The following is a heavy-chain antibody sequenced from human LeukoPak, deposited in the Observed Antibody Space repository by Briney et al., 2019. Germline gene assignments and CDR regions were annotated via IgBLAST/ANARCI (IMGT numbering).Heavy chain of an antibody. CDR1: GYTFTSYG. V-gene: IGHV1-18*01. J-gene: IGHJ4*02. D-gene: IGHD1-20*01. CDR3: ARVITGAYRADY. Sequence: GASVKVSCKASGYTFTSYGFSWVRQAPGQGLEWMGWISPYNGNTNYAQRFKGRVTMTTDTSTSTAYMELTSLRSDDTAVYYCARVITGAYRADYWGQGTLVTVSS. CDR2: ISPYNGNT.